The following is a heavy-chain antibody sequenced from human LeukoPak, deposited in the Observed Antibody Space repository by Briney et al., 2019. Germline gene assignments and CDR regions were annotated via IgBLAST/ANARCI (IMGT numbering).Heavy chain of an antibody. Sequence: GASVKVSCKASGYTFTGYYMHWVRQAPGQGLEWMGRINPNSGGTNYAQKFQGRVTMTRDTSTSTVYMELSSLRSGDTAVYYCARGAGGYWGQGTLVTVSS. CDR2: INPNSGGT. CDR3: ARGAGGY. V-gene: IGHV1-2*06. CDR1: GYTFTGYY. D-gene: IGHD3-10*01. J-gene: IGHJ4*02.